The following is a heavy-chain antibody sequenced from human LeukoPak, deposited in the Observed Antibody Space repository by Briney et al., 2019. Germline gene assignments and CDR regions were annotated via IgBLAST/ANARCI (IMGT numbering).Heavy chain of an antibody. Sequence: GGSLRLSCASSGFTASSNYMSWVRQPPGKGLEWVSVIYSGGSTYYADSVKGRLAISRDNSKNTLYLQMNSVRAEDAAVYYCARGGSYLSAFDIWGQGTMVTVSS. CDR2: IYSGGST. V-gene: IGHV3-53*03. CDR1: GFTASSNY. D-gene: IGHD1-26*01. J-gene: IGHJ3*02. CDR3: ARGGSYLSAFDI.